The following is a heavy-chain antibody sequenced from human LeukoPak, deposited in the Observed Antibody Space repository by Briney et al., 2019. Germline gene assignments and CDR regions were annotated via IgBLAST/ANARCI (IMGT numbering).Heavy chain of an antibody. CDR2: ISSDGHVE. CDR1: GFNFASYE. D-gene: IGHD3-9*01. Sequence: GGSLRLSRAASGFNFASYEMNWVRQTPGKGLEWVSHISSDGHVETYVDSVRGRFTMSRDNAKDLLFLQMNGLRAEDTAVYYCARDTLNGPFVISLDYWGQGALVTVSS. V-gene: IGHV3-48*03. J-gene: IGHJ4*02. CDR3: ARDTLNGPFVISLDY.